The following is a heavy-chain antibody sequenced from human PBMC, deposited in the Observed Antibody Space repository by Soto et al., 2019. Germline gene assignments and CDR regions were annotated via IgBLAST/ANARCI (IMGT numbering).Heavy chain of an antibody. V-gene: IGHV2-5*02. CDR1: GFSLSTSGVG. D-gene: IGHD6-13*01. Sequence: QITLKESGPTLVKPTQTLTLTCTFSGFSLSTSGVGVGWIRQPPGKALEWLALIYWDDDKRYSPSLKSRLTIXMDPSXXQVVLTMTNMDPVDTATYYCAHRLGIAGAGLSFQHWGQGTLVTVSS. CDR3: AHRLGIAGAGLSFQH. CDR2: IYWDDDK. J-gene: IGHJ1*01.